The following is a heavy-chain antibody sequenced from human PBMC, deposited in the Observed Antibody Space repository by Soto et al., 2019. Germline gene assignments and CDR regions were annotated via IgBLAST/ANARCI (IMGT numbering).Heavy chain of an antibody. J-gene: IGHJ6*03. CDR2: ISYDGSNK. Sequence: PGGSLTLSCAASGFTFSSYGMHWVRQAPGKGLEWVAVISYDGSNKYYADSVKGRFTISRDNSKNTLYLQMNSLRAEDTAVYYCAKDYGGGSGYYYMDVWGKGTTVTVSS. CDR1: GFTFSSYG. V-gene: IGHV3-30*18. CDR3: AKDYGGGSGYYYMDV. D-gene: IGHD2-15*01.